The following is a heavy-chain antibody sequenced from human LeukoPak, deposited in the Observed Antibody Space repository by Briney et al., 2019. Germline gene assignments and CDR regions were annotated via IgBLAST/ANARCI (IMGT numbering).Heavy chain of an antibody. J-gene: IGHJ4*02. D-gene: IGHD5-12*01. CDR1: GFTFDDYG. CDR3: ARVRIVADAGPIDY. Sequence: AGGSLRLSCAASGFTFDDYGMSWVRQAPGKGLEWVSGINWSGGRTGYADSVKGRFTISRDNAKNSLYLQMNSLRAEDTALYYYARVRIVADAGPIDYWGQGTLVTVSS. CDR2: INWSGGRT. V-gene: IGHV3-20*04.